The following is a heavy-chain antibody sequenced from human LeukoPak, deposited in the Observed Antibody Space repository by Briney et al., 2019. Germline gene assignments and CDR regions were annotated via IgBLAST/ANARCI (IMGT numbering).Heavy chain of an antibody. D-gene: IGHD3-16*01. J-gene: IGHJ6*03. V-gene: IGHV4-61*02. CDR1: GGSISSGSYY. Sequence: RPSETLSLTCTVSGGSISSGSYYWSWIQQPAGKGLEWIGRIYTSGSTNYNPSLKSRVTISVDTSKNQFSLKLSSVTAADTAVYYCARDSGGGPAPYYYYMDVWGKGTTVTVSS. CDR3: ARDSGGGPAPYYYYMDV. CDR2: IYTSGST.